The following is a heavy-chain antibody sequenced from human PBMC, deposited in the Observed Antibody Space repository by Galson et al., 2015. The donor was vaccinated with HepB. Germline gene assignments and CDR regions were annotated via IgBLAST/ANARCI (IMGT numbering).Heavy chain of an antibody. CDR3: ARDSGGYYYAYFDY. D-gene: IGHD3-22*01. V-gene: IGHV3-7*03. Sequence: SLRLSCAASGFTFSSYWMSWVRQAPGKGLEWVANIKQDGSEKYYVDSVKGRFTISRDNAKNSLYLQMNSLRAEDTAVYYCARDSGGYYYAYFDYWGQGTLVTVSS. J-gene: IGHJ4*02. CDR2: IKQDGSEK. CDR1: GFTFSSYW.